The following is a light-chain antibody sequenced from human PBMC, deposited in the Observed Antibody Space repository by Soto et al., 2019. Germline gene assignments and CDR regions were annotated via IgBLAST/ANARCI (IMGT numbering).Light chain of an antibody. J-gene: IGKJ4*01. CDR2: AAS. CDR3: QQGYSFPVT. V-gene: IGKV1-12*01. Sequence: DIQMTQSPSSVSASVGDRVSITCRASQDIGDWLAWYQQKPGKAPKLLVYAASSLQSGVPSRVSGSGSGTDFTLTISSLQPEDFATYYCQQGYSFPVTFGGGTKVDIK. CDR1: QDIGDW.